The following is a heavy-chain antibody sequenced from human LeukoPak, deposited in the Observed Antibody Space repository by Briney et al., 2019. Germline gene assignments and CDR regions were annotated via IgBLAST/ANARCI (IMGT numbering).Heavy chain of an antibody. D-gene: IGHD2-2*01. CDR2: INPNSGGT. CDR1: GYTFTGYY. CDR3: ARDLSWGSSTRNYYYGMDV. V-gene: IGHV1-2*02. Sequence: ASVKVSCKASGYTFTGYYMHWVRQAPGQGLEWMGWINPNSGGTNYAQKFQGRVTMTRDTSISTAYMELSRLRSDDTAVYYCARDLSWGSSTRNYYYGMDVWGQGTTVTVSS. J-gene: IGHJ6*02.